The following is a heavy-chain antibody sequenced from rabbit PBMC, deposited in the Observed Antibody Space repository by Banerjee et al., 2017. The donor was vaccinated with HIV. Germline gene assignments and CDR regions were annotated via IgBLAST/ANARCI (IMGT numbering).Heavy chain of an antibody. CDR1: GLDFSSYG. J-gene: IGHJ4*01. CDR2: INTGSSGST. D-gene: IGHD4-1*01. CDR3: ARDLAGVIGWNFNL. V-gene: IGHV1S47*01. Sequence: QEQLVESGGGLVQPGGSLKLSCKASGLDFSSYGVSWVRQAPGKGLEWIAYINTGSSGSTYYASWAKGRFSISRSTSLNTVTLQMTSLTAADTATYFCARDLAGVIGWNFNLWGQGTLVTVS.